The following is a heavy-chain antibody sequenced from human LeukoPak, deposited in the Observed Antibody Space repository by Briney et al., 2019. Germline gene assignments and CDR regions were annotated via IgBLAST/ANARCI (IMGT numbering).Heavy chain of an antibody. CDR2: IIPIFGTA. CDR3: ARERYYDSSGAGDY. J-gene: IGHJ4*02. Sequence: ASVKVSCKASGGSFSSYAISWVRQAPGQGLEWMGGIIPIFGTANYAQKFQGRVTITADESTSTAYMELSSLRSEDTAVYYCARERYYDSSGAGDYWGQGTLVTVSS. V-gene: IGHV1-69*13. D-gene: IGHD3-22*01. CDR1: GGSFSSYA.